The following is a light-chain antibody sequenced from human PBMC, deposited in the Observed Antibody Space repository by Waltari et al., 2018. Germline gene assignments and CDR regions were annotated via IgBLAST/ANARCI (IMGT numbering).Light chain of an antibody. CDR2: EVS. Sequence: QSALTHPASASGSPAQWITIPCTGTNRDNGSYNLVAWYQHLPGKAPKLILYEVSKRPSGVSSRFSGSKSGNAASLTISWLQSDDEAEYSCCSYAGTKTFWVFGGGTKLTVL. CDR3: CSYAGTKTFWV. J-gene: IGLJ3*02. CDR1: NRDNGSYNL. V-gene: IGLV2-23*02.